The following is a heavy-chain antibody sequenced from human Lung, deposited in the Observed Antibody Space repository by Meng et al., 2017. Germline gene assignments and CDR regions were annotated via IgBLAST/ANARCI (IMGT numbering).Heavy chain of an antibody. CDR2: IHYSGST. CDR3: ARYVFDSSSLYSNWFDP. Sequence: QVQLQESGPGLVKPSQTLSLTCPVSGCSISSGTYYWGWLRQLPGKGLEWIAYIHYSGSTYYSPSLKSRVTISVDTSKNQLSLKLSSMTAADTAAYYCARYVFDSSSLYSNWFDPWGQGTLVTVSS. D-gene: IGHD3-22*01. J-gene: IGHJ5*02. CDR1: GCSISSGTYY. V-gene: IGHV4-31*03.